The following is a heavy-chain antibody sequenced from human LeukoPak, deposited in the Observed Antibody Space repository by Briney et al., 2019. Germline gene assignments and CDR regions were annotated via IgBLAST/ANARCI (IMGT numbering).Heavy chain of an antibody. Sequence: PGRSLRLSCAASGFTFSSYAMHWVRQAPGKGLEWVAVISYDGSNKYYADSVKGRFTISRDNSKNTLYLQMNSLRAEDTAVYYCARDPGYYDSTVYYYYYMDVWGKGTTVTVSS. D-gene: IGHD3-22*01. CDR2: ISYDGSNK. V-gene: IGHV3-30*04. J-gene: IGHJ6*03. CDR3: ARDPGYYDSTVYYYYYMDV. CDR1: GFTFSSYA.